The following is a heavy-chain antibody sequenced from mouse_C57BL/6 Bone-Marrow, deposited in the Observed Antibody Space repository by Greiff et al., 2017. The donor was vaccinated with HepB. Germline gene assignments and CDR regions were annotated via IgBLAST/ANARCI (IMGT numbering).Heavy chain of an antibody. V-gene: IGHV3-6*01. CDR3: ARDIYYYGSSYGY. J-gene: IGHJ2*01. Sequence: ESGPGLVKPSQSLSLTCSVTGYSITSGYYWNWIRQFPGNKLEWMGYISYDGSNNYNPSLKNRISITRDTSKNQFFLKLNSVTTEDTATYDCARDIYYYGSSYGYWGQGTTLTVSS. CDR2: ISYDGSN. D-gene: IGHD1-1*01. CDR1: GYSITSGYY.